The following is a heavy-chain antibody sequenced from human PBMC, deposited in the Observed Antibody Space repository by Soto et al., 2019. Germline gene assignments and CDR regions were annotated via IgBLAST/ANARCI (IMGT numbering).Heavy chain of an antibody. CDR3: ARDRATFDY. J-gene: IGHJ4*02. V-gene: IGHV3-23*01. CDR1: GFTFTSYA. Sequence: LRLSCAASGFTFTSYAMSWVRLTPGKGLEWVSAISGSGSNTFYADSVRGRFTISRDNSKNTVFLQMNNLRAEDTAVYFCARDRATFDYWGQGTRVTRLL. CDR2: ISGSGSNT. D-gene: IGHD1-26*01.